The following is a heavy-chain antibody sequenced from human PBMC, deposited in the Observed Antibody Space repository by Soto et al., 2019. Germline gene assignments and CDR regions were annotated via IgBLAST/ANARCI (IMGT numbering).Heavy chain of an antibody. D-gene: IGHD4-17*01. CDR3: ARDGMEYGEIYD. CDR1: GSSISSVCYY. Sequence: SETLSLTCTVSGSSISSVCYYWSWIRQHPGKGLEWIGYIYYSGSTYYNPSLKSRVTISVDTSKNQFSLKLSSVTAADTAVYYGARDGMEYGEIYDWGQGTLVTVSS. J-gene: IGHJ4*02. V-gene: IGHV4-31*03. CDR2: IYYSGST.